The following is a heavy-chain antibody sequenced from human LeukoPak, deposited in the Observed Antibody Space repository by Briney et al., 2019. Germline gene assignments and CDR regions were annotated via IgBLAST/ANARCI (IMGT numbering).Heavy chain of an antibody. CDR3: ARIRDYYDSSGYYYVTYFDY. CDR1: GGSVGGYY. Sequence: PSETLSLTCAAYGGSVGGYYWSWIRQPPGNGVEWSGEGNHVGSTNYNPSLKSRVTISVDTSKNQFSLKLSSVTAADTAVYYCARIRDYYDSSGYYYVTYFDYWGQGTLVTVSS. J-gene: IGHJ4*02. CDR2: GNHVGST. D-gene: IGHD3-22*01. V-gene: IGHV4-34*01.